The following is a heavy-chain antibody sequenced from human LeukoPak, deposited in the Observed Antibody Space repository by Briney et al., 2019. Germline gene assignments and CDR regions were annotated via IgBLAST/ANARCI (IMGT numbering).Heavy chain of an antibody. D-gene: IGHD3-10*01. J-gene: IGHJ4*02. CDR2: ISGSGDST. CDR1: GFTFSSYA. V-gene: IGHV3-23*01. Sequence: GGSLRLSCAASGFTFSSYAMHWVRQAPGKGLECVSRISGSGDSTYYADSVKGRFTISRDNSKNTLYLQMNSLRAEDTALDDCAKSPCGSGSYSVAGDHRGQGTLVTVSS. CDR3: AKSPCGSGSYSVAGDH.